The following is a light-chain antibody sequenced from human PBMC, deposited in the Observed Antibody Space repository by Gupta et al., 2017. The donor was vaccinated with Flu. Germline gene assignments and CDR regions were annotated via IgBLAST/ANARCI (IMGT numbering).Light chain of an antibody. CDR3: QHYYNWPRT. CDR2: GSS. J-gene: IGKJ1*01. Sequence: EIVMTQSPGNLSESPGERATLSCRASQHVRDNLAWYQHKPGQAPRLLFSGSSTRATGVPARFSGSGSGTEFTLTISSLQSEDLAIYYCQHYYNWPRTFGQGTKVEIK. V-gene: IGKV3-15*01. CDR1: QHVRDN.